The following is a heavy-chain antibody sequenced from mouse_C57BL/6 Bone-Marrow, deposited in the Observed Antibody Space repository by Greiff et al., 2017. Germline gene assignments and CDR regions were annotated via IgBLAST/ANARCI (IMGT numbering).Heavy chain of an antibody. J-gene: IGHJ2*01. CDR3: AREGELVDY. V-gene: IGHV5-4*01. CDR1: GFTFSSYA. CDR2: ISDGGSYT. Sequence: DVKLVESGGGLVKPGGSLKLSCAASGFTFSSYAMSWVRQTPEKRLEWVATISDGGSYTYYPDNVKGRFTISRDNAKNNLYLQMSHLKSEDTAMYYCAREGELVDYWGQGTTLTVSS. D-gene: IGHD4-1*01.